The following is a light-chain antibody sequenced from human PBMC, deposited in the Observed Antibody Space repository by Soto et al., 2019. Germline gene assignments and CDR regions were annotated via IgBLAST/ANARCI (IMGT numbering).Light chain of an antibody. CDR2: DVS. J-gene: IGLJ1*01. CDR1: SSDVGGYSY. V-gene: IGLV2-14*01. Sequence: QSVLTQPASVSGSPGQSIAISCTGTSSDVGGYSYVSWYQQQPGKAPKLVTSDVSNRPSGVSDRFSGSESGNTASLTISGLQTEDEADYYCASYTTSSTYVFGTGTKVTVL. CDR3: ASYTTSSTYV.